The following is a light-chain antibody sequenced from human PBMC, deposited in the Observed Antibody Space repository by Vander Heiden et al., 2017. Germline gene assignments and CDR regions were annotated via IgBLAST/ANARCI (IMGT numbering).Light chain of an antibody. CDR3: GTWDDSLNGGV. J-gene: IGLJ3*02. Sequence: QSVLTQPPSASGTPGQRLIISCSGSTSNIGSYHVNWYHQLPGRAPKLRIYNNNQRPSGVPDRFSGSRSGTSASLAISGLQSEDEADYYCGTWDDSLNGGVFGGGTKLTVL. V-gene: IGLV1-44*01. CDR2: NNN. CDR1: TSNIGSYH.